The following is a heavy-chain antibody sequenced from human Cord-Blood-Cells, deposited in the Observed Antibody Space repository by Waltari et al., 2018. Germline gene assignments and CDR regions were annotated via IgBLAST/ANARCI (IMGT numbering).Heavy chain of an antibody. D-gene: IGHD1-26*01. Sequence: QVQLQQWGAGLLKPSETLSLTCAVYGGSFSGYYWSWIRQPPGKGLEWIGEINHSGSTNYNPSLKSRVTISVDTSKNQCSLKLSSVTAADTAVYYCGIVGATTAFDIWGQGTMVTVSS. J-gene: IGHJ3*02. CDR3: GIVGATTAFDI. V-gene: IGHV4-34*01. CDR1: GGSFSGYY. CDR2: INHSGST.